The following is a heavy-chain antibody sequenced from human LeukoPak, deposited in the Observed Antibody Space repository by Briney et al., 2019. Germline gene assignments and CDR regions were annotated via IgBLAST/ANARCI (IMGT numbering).Heavy chain of an antibody. J-gene: IGHJ4*02. CDR3: ARHGTLDY. D-gene: IGHD1-26*01. CDR2: IDHRGNT. Sequence: SETLSLTCTVSGGSINNYYWFLIRQPPGKGLECIGYIDHRGNTNYNPSLKSRITMSVDTSKNQFSLKLMSETAADTSWYYCARHGTLDYWGQGTLVTVSS. CDR1: GGSINNYY. V-gene: IGHV4-59*08.